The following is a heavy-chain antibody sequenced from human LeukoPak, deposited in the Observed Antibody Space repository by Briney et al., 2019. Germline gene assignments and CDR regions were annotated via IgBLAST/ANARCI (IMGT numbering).Heavy chain of an antibody. D-gene: IGHD5-12*01. CDR1: GFTFDDYA. CDR3: AKDFGDSGYDYVDY. V-gene: IGHV3-9*01. Sequence: GGSLRLSCAASGFTFDDYAMHWVRQAPGKGLEWVSGISWNSGSIGYADSVKGRFTISRDNAKNSLYLQMNSLRAEDTALYYCAKDFGDSGYDYVDYWGQGTLVTVSS. CDR2: ISWNSGSI. J-gene: IGHJ4*02.